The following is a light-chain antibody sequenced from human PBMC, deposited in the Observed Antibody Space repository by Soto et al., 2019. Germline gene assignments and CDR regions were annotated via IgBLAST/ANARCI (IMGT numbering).Light chain of an antibody. CDR2: EVT. J-gene: IGLJ1*01. CDR3: CSYAGSSTYV. CDR1: SSDVGSYNL. V-gene: IGLV2-23*02. Sequence: QSVLTQPASVSGSPGQSITISCTGTSSDVGSYNLVSWYQQHPGKAPKFMIFEVTQRPSGVSNRFSGSKSGNTASLTISGLQAEDEADYYCCSYAGSSTYVFGTGTMVTVL.